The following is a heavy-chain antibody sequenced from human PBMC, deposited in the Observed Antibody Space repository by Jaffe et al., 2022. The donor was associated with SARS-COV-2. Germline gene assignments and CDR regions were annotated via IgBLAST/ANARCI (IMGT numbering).Heavy chain of an antibody. CDR2: ISWDGGST. J-gene: IGHJ6*02. V-gene: IGHV3-43*01. D-gene: IGHD6-6*01. Sequence: EVQLVESGGVVVQPGGSLRLSCAASGFTFDDYTMHWVRQAPGKGLEWVSLISWDGGSTYYADSVKGRFTISRDNSKNSLYLQMNSLRTEDTALYYCAKDMGSSSPGGYYYGMDVWGQGTTVTVSS. CDR1: GFTFDDYT. CDR3: AKDMGSSSPGGYYYGMDV.